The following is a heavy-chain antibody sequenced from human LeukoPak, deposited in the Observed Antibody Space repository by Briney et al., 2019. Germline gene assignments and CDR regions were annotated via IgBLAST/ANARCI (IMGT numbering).Heavy chain of an antibody. CDR1: GGSFSGYY. CDR3: ARATMYSSSWYPSGY. D-gene: IGHD6-13*01. Sequence: PSETLSRTCAVYGGSFSGYYWTWIRQPPRKGLEWIGEINHRRSTKNSPSLKSRVTISINTSKNQFSLKLSSVTAADTAVYYCARATMYSSSWYPSGYWGQGTLVTVSS. CDR2: INHRRST. J-gene: IGHJ4*02. V-gene: IGHV4-34*01.